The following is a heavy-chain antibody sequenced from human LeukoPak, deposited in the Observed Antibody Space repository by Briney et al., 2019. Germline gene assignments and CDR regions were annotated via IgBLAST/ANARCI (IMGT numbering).Heavy chain of an antibody. CDR2: ISSSSSYI. Sequence: GGSLRLSCAASGFTFSSYSMNWVRQAPGKGLEWVSSISSSSSYIYYADSVKGRFTISRDNAKNSLYLEMNSLRAEDTAVYYCARGPGDYADYWGQGTLVTVSS. CDR3: ARGPGDYADY. J-gene: IGHJ4*02. CDR1: GFTFSSYS. D-gene: IGHD4-17*01. V-gene: IGHV3-21*01.